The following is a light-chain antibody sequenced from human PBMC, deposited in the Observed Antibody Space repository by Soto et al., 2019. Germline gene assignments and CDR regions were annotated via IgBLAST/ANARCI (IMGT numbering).Light chain of an antibody. J-gene: IGLJ2*01. V-gene: IGLV2-23*02. CDR2: EVS. CDR1: SSDVGSYNF. CDR3: CSYAGSTIVV. Sequence: QSALTQPASVSGSPGQSITISCTGTSSDVGSYNFVSWYQQHPGKAPKLMIYEVSKRPSGVSNRFSGSKSGNSASLTISGLQAEDEADYYCCSYAGSTIVVFGGGTKLTVL.